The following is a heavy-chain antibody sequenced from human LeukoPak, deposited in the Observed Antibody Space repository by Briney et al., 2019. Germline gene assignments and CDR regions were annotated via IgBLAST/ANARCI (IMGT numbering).Heavy chain of an antibody. V-gene: IGHV4-59*01. CDR1: GGSISSYY. Sequence: PETLSLTCTVSGGSISSYYWSWIRQPPGKGLEWIGYIYYSGSTNYNPSLKSRVTISVDTSKNQFSLKLSSVTAADTAVYYCARGYCTNGVCYIGPFDYWGQGTLVTVSS. J-gene: IGHJ4*02. CDR2: IYYSGST. CDR3: ARGYCTNGVCYIGPFDY. D-gene: IGHD2-8*01.